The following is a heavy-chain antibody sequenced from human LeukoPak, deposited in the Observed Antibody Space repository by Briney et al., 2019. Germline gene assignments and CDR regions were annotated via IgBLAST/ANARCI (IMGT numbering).Heavy chain of an antibody. J-gene: IGHJ4*02. V-gene: IGHV4-30-4*08. CDR2: IYYSGST. D-gene: IGHD2-2*01. CDR1: GGSISSGDYY. CDR3: AREYCSSTSCPFDY. Sequence: SETLSVTSTVPGGSISSGDYYWSWIRQPPGKGLEWIGYIYYSGSTYYNPSLKSRVTISVDTSKNQFSLKLSSVTAADTAVYYCAREYCSSTSCPFDYWGQGTLVTVSS.